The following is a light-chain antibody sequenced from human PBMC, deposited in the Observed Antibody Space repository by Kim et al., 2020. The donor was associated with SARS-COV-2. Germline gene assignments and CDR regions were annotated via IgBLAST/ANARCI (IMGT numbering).Light chain of an antibody. J-gene: IGLJ2*01. CDR2: QDN. CDR3: QAWDRSTAV. CDR1: KLGDKY. Sequence: SVSPGQTASITCAGDKLGDKYACWYQQKPGHSPVLVIYQDNKRPSGIPERFSGSNAANTATLTNSGTQAMDEADYYCQAWDRSTAVFGGGTQLTVL. V-gene: IGLV3-1*01.